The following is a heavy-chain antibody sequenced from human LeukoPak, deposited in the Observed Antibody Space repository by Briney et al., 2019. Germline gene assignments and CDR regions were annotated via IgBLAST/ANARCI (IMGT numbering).Heavy chain of an antibody. V-gene: IGHV4-38-2*01. D-gene: IGHD3-9*01. CDR3: AIHFYWGSYYFDY. CDR1: AYSISSGYY. J-gene: IGHJ4*02. Sequence: SETLSLTCAVSAYSISSGYYWGWIRQPPGKGLEWIGIIYHSGSTYYNPSLKSRVTISVDTSKNQFSLNLCSVTAADTAVYYCAIHFYWGSYYFDYWGPGTLVTVSS. CDR2: IYHSGST.